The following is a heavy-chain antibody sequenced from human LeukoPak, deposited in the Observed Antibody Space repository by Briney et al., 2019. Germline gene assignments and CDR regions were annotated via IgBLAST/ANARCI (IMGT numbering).Heavy chain of an antibody. D-gene: IGHD1-14*01. CDR2: IGPTGTDR. Sequence: GGSLRLPCAASGFTFSSCGFNWVRQAPGKGLEWVSSIGPTGTDRYYADSVRGRFTISRDNAKNSMYLQMDSLRDEDTAVYYCATETIGRHYDYWGQGTLLTVSS. J-gene: IGHJ4*02. CDR3: ATETIGRHYDY. CDR1: GFTFSSCG. V-gene: IGHV3-21*01.